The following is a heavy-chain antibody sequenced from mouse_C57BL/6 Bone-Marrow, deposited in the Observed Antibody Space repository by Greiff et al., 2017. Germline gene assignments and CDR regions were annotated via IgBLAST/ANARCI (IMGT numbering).Heavy chain of an antibody. CDR3: AREYDGSSYDWYFDV. Sequence: QVQLQQPGAELVKPGASVKLSCKASGYTFTSYWMHWVKQRPGQGLEWIGMIHPNSGSTNYNEKFKSKATLTVDKSSSTAYMQLSSLTSEDSAVYDCAREYDGSSYDWYFDVWGTGTTLTVSS. J-gene: IGHJ1*03. D-gene: IGHD1-1*01. CDR2: IHPNSGST. CDR1: GYTFTSYW. V-gene: IGHV1-64*01.